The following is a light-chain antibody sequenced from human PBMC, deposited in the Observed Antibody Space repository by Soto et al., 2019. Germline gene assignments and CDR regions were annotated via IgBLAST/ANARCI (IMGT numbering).Light chain of an antibody. CDR1: QSVSSSY. CDR3: QEYGSSLRT. CDR2: GAS. J-gene: IGKJ1*01. Sequence: EIVLTQSPGTLSLSPGERDTLSCRASQSVSSSYLAWYQQKPGQAPRLLIYGASSRATGIPDRFSGSGSGTDFTLTISRLAPEDFAVYYCQEYGSSLRTFGQGTNVDIK. V-gene: IGKV3-20*01.